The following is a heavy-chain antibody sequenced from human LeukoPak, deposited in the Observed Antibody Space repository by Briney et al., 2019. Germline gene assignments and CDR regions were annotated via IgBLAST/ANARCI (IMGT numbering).Heavy chain of an antibody. J-gene: IGHJ4*02. V-gene: IGHV3-23*01. D-gene: IGHD5-24*01. CDR2: ISGSGGST. Sequence: GASLRLSCAASGFTFSSYAMSWDRQAPGKGLEWVSAISGSGGSTYYADSVKGRFTISRDNSKNTLYLQMNSLRAEDTAVYYCAKEGRDGYNFYFDYWGQGTLVTVSS. CDR3: AKEGRDGYNFYFDY. CDR1: GFTFSSYA.